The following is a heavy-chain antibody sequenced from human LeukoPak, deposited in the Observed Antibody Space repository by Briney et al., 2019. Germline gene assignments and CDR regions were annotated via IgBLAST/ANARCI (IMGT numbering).Heavy chain of an antibody. J-gene: IGHJ3*02. CDR3: ARHYGSGSYYPDAFDI. Sequence: SETLSLTCTVSGGSISSGDYYWSWIRQPPGKGLEWIGYIYYSGSTYYNPSLKSRVTISVDTSKNQFSLKLSSVTAADTAVYYCARHYGSGSYYPDAFDIWGQGTMVTVSS. D-gene: IGHD3-10*01. CDR1: GGSISSGDYY. CDR2: IYYSGST. V-gene: IGHV4-30-4*01.